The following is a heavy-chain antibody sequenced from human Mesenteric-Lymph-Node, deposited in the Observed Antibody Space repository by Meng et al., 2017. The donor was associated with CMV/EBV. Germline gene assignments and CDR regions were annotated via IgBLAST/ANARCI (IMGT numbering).Heavy chain of an antibody. D-gene: IGHD7-27*01. V-gene: IGHV4-59*01. CDR2: VYYTGST. J-gene: IGHJ4*02. Sequence: SETLSLTCTVSGGPISSYYWTWIRQPPGKGLEWIGYVYYTGSTKYNPSLKSRLTISIDMSKNQFSLKLRSVTAADTAVYFCARHFNWGWYDFWGQGRLVTVSS. CDR3: ARHFNWGWYDF. CDR1: GGPISSYY.